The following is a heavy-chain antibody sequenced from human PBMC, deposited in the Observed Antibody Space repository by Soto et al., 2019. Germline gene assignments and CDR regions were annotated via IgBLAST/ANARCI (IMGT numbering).Heavy chain of an antibody. D-gene: IGHD7-27*01. CDR2: ISTDNGNT. J-gene: IGHJ4*02. CDR3: ARDRLLTDY. V-gene: IGHV1-18*01. Sequence: QGQLVQSGAEVKKPGASVKFSCKASGYTFTSYVFSWVRQAPGQGLEWMGWISTDNGNTEYAQKLQGRVTMTTDTSTTTAYIELRSLRSDDTAVYFCARDRLLTDYWVQGTLVTDSS. CDR1: GYTFTSYV.